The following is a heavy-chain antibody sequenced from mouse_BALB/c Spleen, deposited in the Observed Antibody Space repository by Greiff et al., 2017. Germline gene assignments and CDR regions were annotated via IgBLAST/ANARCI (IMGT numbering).Heavy chain of an antibody. Sequence: VQLQQSGPSLVQPSQSLSITCTVSGFSLTSYGVHWVRQSPGKGLEWLGVIWRGGSTDYNAAFMSRLSITKDNSKSQVFFKMNSLQADDTAIYYCAKKGGYGNYGDAMDYWGQGTSVTVAS. CDR1: GFSLTSYG. D-gene: IGHD2-10*02. CDR3: AKKGGYGNYGDAMDY. J-gene: IGHJ4*01. CDR2: IWRGGST. V-gene: IGHV2-5-1*01.